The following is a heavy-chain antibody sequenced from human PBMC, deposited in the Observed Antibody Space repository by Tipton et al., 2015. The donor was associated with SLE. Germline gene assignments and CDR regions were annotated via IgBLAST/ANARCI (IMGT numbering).Heavy chain of an antibody. CDR2: IDPSDSYT. CDR3: ARHEGGSYGGYYYYMDV. J-gene: IGHJ6*03. D-gene: IGHD1-26*01. CDR1: GYSFTSYW. V-gene: IGHV5-10-1*01. Sequence: QSGPEVKKPGESLRISCKGSGYSFTSYWISWVRQMPGKGLEWMGRIDPSDSYTNYSPSFQGHVTISADKSISTAYLQWSSLKASDTAMHYCARHEGGSYGGYYYYMDVWGKGTTVTVSS.